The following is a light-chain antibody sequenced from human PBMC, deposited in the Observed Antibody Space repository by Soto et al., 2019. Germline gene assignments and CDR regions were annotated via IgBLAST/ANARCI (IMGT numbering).Light chain of an antibody. J-gene: IGKJ5*01. Sequence: DIVMTQSPDSLAVSLGERATINCKSSRSVLYSSNNENYLAWYQQKPGQPPKLLIYLASTRESGVPDRFSGSGSGTDFTLTINSLQAEDVAVYYCQQFYSTPLTFGQGTRLEIK. CDR2: LAS. CDR3: QQFYSTPLT. V-gene: IGKV4-1*01. CDR1: RSVLYSSNNENY.